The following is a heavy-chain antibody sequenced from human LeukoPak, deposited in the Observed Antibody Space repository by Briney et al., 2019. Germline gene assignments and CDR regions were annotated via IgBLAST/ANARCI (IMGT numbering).Heavy chain of an antibody. CDR1: GFSFSTYW. D-gene: IGHD3-10*01. CDR3: RSEFLRDGMDV. CDR2: IKQDGSDI. J-gene: IGHJ6*02. V-gene: IGHV3-7*03. Sequence: GGSLRLSCAASGFSFSTYWMSWVRQAPGKGLEWVANIKQDGSDIYYVDSVKGRFIISRDNAKNSLYLQMNSLRVEDTAVYYCRSEFLRDGMDVWGQGTTVTVFS.